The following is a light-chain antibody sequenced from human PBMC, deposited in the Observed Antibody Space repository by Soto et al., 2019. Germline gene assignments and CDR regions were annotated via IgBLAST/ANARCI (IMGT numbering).Light chain of an antibody. J-gene: IGKJ5*01. CDR3: QQRSNWPPDT. CDR2: GAS. V-gene: IGKV3-15*01. CDR1: QSVSSN. Sequence: EIVMTQSPATLSVSPGERATLSCRASQSVSSNLAWYQQKPGQAPRLLIYGASTRATGIPARFSGSGSWTEFTLTISSLQSEDFAVYYCQQRSNWPPDTFGQGTRLEIK.